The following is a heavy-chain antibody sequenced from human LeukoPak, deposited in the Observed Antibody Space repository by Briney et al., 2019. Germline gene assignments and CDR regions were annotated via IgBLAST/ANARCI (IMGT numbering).Heavy chain of an antibody. J-gene: IGHJ4*02. V-gene: IGHV3-53*01. CDR3: ARIVGVGEIDY. D-gene: IGHD1-26*01. CDR1: GFTVSSNY. Sequence: PGGSLRLSCAASGFTVSSNYMSWVRQAPGKGLECVSVIHSGGTTFYADSVKGRFTISRDNSKNTLYLQMNSLRVEDTAVYYCARIVGVGEIDYWGQGTLVTVSS. CDR2: IHSGGTT.